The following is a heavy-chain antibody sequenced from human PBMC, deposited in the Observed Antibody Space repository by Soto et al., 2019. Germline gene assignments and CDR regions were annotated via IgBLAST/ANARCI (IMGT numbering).Heavy chain of an antibody. CDR3: ARPHTVRGVIGGMDV. V-gene: IGHV5-51*01. CDR1: VNIFGNSW. J-gene: IGHJ6*02. D-gene: IGHD3-10*01. CDR2: IYPVDSET. Sequence: GESLKISCKGSVNIFGNSWIAWVRQIPGKGLEWMGIIYPVDSETRYSPSFQGQVTFSADKSINTAYLEWNSLKASDTAIYYCARPHTVRGVIGGMDVWGQGTTVTAP.